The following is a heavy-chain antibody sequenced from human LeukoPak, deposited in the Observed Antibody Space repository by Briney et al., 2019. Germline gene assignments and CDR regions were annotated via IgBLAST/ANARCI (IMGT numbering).Heavy chain of an antibody. J-gene: IGHJ4*02. D-gene: IGHD6-6*01. CDR1: GFTFSSYW. CDR2: IKQDGTEK. V-gene: IGHV3-7*04. Sequence: GGSLRLSCAASGFTFSSYWMSWVRQAPGEGLEWVANIKQDGTEKYYMDSVKGRFSIPRDNAENSLYLQMNALRAEDTAVYYCARDVRPDYWGQGTLVTVSS. CDR3: ARDVRPDY.